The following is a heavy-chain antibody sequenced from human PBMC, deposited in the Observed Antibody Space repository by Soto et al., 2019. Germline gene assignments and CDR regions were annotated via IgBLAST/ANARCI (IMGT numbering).Heavy chain of an antibody. CDR2: INPSGGNT. V-gene: IGHV1-46*01. CDR3: ARDEQYCSGGSCYLPTSNWFDP. Sequence: ASVKVSCKASGYTFTSYYMHWVRQAPGQGLEWMGIINPSGGNTNYAQKLQGRVTMTTDTSTSTAYMELRSLRSDDTAVYYCARDEQYCSGGSCYLPTSNWFDPWGQGTLVTVSS. D-gene: IGHD2-15*01. CDR1: GYTFTSYY. J-gene: IGHJ5*02.